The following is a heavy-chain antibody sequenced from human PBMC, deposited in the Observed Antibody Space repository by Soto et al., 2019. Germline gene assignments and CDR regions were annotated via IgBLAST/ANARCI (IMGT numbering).Heavy chain of an antibody. CDR2: ISWNSGSI. CDR3: AKGDYDILTGPLDY. J-gene: IGHJ4*02. Sequence: LRLSCAASGFTFDDYAMHWVRQAPGKGLEWVSGISWNSGSIGYADSVKGRFTISRDNAKNSLYLQMNSLRAEDTALYYCAKGDYDILTGPLDYWGQGTLVTVSS. CDR1: GFTFDDYA. D-gene: IGHD3-9*01. V-gene: IGHV3-9*01.